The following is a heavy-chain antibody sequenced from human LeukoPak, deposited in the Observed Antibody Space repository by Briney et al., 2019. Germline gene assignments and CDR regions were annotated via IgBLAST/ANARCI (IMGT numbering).Heavy chain of an antibody. J-gene: IGHJ4*02. CDR2: IRYDGSNK. CDR3: ARRGGYGMNY. D-gene: IGHD6-25*01. V-gene: IGHV3-30*02. Sequence: GGSLRLSCAASGFTFSSYGMHWVRQAPGKGLEWVAFIRYDGSNKYYADSVKGRFTISRDNAKNTLYLQMNSLRAEDTAVYYCARRGGYGMNYWGQGTLVTVSS. CDR1: GFTFSSYG.